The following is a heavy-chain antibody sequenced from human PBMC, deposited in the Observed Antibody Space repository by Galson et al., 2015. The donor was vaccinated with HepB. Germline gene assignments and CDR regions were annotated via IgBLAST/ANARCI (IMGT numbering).Heavy chain of an antibody. CDR3: ARHGLGFGEPYYFDH. D-gene: IGHD3-10*01. Sequence: SETLSLTCTVSGGSISSSNYYWSWIRQPPGKGLEWLGYVNYGGNTNYNPSLKSRVTTSVDTSKNQYSLKLTSVAAADTAVYYCARHGLGFGEPYYFDHWSQGILVTVSS. V-gene: IGHV4-61*05. CDR2: VNYGGNT. CDR1: GGSISSSNYY. J-gene: IGHJ4*02.